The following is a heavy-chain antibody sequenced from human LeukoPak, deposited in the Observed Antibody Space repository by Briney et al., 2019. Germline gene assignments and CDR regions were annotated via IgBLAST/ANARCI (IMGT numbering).Heavy chain of an antibody. D-gene: IGHD6-19*01. CDR1: GFIFSDFY. CDR3: ACSIAVAGSQFDN. V-gene: IGHV3-11*04. CDR2: ISSSATTI. J-gene: IGHJ4*02. Sequence: GGSLRLSCEASGFIFSDFYMNWIRQAPGKGLEWVAYISSSATTIHCADSVKGRFTVSRDNAKNSLFLQMNSLRAEDTAIYYCACSIAVAGSQFDNWGQGTLVTVSS.